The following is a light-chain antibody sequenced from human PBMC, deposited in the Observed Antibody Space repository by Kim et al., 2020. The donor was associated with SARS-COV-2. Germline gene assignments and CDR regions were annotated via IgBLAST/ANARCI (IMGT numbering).Light chain of an antibody. V-gene: IGLV3-19*01. CDR2: GKN. Sequence: SSELTQDPAVSVALGQTVRITCEGDSLRSYYETWYQQKPGQAPILVIYGKNNRPSGIPDRFSGSSSGNTASLTITGTKAGDEADYYCNSRDTNDNVVFGGGTKLTVL. CDR1: SLRSYY. J-gene: IGLJ2*01. CDR3: NSRDTNDNVV.